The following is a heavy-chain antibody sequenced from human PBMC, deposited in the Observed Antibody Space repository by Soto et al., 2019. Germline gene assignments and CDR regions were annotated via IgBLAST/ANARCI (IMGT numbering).Heavy chain of an antibody. Sequence: GGSLRLSCAASGFTFSSYCMHWVRQAPGKGLEWVAVISYDGSNKYYADSVKGRFTISRDNSKNTLYLQMNSLRAEDTAVYYCAKDRGTTFRWFDPWGQGTLVTVSS. CDR1: GFTFSSYC. CDR3: AKDRGTTFRWFDP. V-gene: IGHV3-30*18. D-gene: IGHD4-17*01. CDR2: ISYDGSNK. J-gene: IGHJ5*02.